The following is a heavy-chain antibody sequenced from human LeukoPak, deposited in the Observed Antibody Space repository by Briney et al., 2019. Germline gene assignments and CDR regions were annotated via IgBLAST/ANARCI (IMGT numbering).Heavy chain of an antibody. Sequence: KPSETLCLTCAVFGGSFSGYYWSWIRQPPGRGPEWIGEINHSESTNYSPSVKSPVTVSVDTSKNQFSLKLNSVSAADTAVYFCAREGASVTNFDYWGQGTLVTVSS. CDR1: GGSFSGYY. V-gene: IGHV4-34*01. J-gene: IGHJ4*02. D-gene: IGHD1-26*01. CDR2: INHSEST. CDR3: AREGASVTNFDY.